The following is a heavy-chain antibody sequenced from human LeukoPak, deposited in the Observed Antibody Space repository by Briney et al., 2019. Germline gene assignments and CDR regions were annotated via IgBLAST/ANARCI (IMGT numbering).Heavy chain of an antibody. D-gene: IGHD3-10*01. J-gene: IGHJ5*02. CDR2: IKTTTDGGTT. CDR3: ARGPPRFGEFSRNWFDP. Sequence: GGSLRLSCAASGFTFSNAWMSWVRQAPGKRLEWVGRIKTTTDGGTTDYAAPVKGRFTISRDNSKDTLYLQMNSLRAEDTAVYYCARGPPRFGEFSRNWFDPWGQGTLVTVSS. CDR1: GFTFSNAW. V-gene: IGHV3-15*01.